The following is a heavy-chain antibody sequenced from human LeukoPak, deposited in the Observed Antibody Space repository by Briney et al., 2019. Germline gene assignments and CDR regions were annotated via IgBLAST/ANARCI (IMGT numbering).Heavy chain of an antibody. V-gene: IGHV3-21*01. CDR1: XXTFSXXS. CDR2: ISSSSGYI. Sequence: SLRLSCXXXXXTFSXXSMNWARQAPGKGLEWVSSISSSSGYIYYADSVKGRFTISRDNAKNSLYLQMNSLRAEDTAVYYCARGHYDILTGPDYWGQGTLVTVSS. CDR3: ARGHYDILTGPDY. D-gene: IGHD3-9*01. J-gene: IGHJ4*02.